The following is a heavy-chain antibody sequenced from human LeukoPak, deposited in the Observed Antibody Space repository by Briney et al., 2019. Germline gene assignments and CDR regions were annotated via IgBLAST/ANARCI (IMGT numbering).Heavy chain of an antibody. V-gene: IGHV3-30-3*01. CDR3: AKVSIKTPDY. J-gene: IGHJ4*02. CDR2: ISYDGSNK. CDR1: GFTFSSYA. D-gene: IGHD4-11*01. Sequence: GRSLRLSCAASGFTFSSYAMHWVRQAPGKGLEWVAVISYDGSNKYYADSVKGRFTISRDNSKNTLYLQMNSLRAEDTAVYYCAKVSIKTPDYWGQGTLVTVSS.